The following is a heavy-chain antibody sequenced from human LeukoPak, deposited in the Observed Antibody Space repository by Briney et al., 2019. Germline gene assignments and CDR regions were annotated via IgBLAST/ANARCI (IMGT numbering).Heavy chain of an antibody. CDR1: GFTFSSYS. J-gene: IGHJ4*02. CDR2: ISSSSSTI. V-gene: IGHV3-48*04. D-gene: IGHD3-10*01. Sequence: GGSLRLSCAASGFTFSSYSMNWVRQAPGKGLEWVSYISSSSSTIYYADSVKGRFTISRDNAKNSLYLQMNSLRAEDTAVYYCAPLYYYGSGSYIHYDYWGQGTLVTVSS. CDR3: APLYYYGSGSYIHYDY.